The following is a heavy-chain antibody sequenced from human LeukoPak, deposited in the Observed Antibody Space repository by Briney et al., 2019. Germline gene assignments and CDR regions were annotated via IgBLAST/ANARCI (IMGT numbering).Heavy chain of an antibody. CDR1: GFTFSSYD. CDR3: ARGGGLSGSYYWGSDY. CDR2: IGTAGDT. D-gene: IGHD1-26*01. Sequence: GGSLRLSCAASGFTFSSYDMHWVRQATGKGLEWVSAIGTAGDTYYPGSVKGRFTISRENAKNSLYLQMNSLRAGDTAVYYCARGGGLSGSYYWGSDYWGQGTLVTVSS. J-gene: IGHJ4*02. V-gene: IGHV3-13*01.